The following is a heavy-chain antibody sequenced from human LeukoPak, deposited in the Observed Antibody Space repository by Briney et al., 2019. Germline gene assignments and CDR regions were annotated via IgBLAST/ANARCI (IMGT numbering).Heavy chain of an antibody. CDR1: GFTFSSYS. J-gene: IGHJ4*02. D-gene: IGHD6-13*01. CDR2: SSSSTI. Sequence: GGSLRLSCAASGFTFSSYSMNWVRQAPGKGLEWVSYSSSSTIYYADSVKGRFTISRDNAKNSLYLQMNSLRAEDTAVYYCARAKKQQLVWFDYWGQGTLVTVSS. V-gene: IGHV3-48*04. CDR3: ARAKKQQLVWFDY.